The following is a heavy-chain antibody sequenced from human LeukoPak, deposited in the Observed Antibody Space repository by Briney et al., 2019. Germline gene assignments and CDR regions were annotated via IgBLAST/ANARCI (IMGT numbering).Heavy chain of an antibody. D-gene: IGHD6-19*01. Sequence: KTSGTLSLTCSVSGDSVSSFSFIWIRQPAGRGLEWIGRIYTSGGTDYNPSLEGRLTISVDTSKNQFSLKLSSVTAADTAVYYCASPYSSGWFESYYYYGMDVWGQGTTVTVSS. V-gene: IGHV4-4*07. CDR1: GDSVSSFS. CDR3: ASPYSSGWFESYYYYGMDV. J-gene: IGHJ6*02. CDR2: IYTSGGT.